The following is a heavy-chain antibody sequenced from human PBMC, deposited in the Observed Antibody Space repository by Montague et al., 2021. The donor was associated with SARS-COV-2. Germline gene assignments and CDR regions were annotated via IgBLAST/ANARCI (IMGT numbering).Heavy chain of an antibody. CDR2: ISYDGSNK. CDR3: ARAYSGSYLSAFDI. CDR1: GFTFSSYA. Sequence: SLRLSCAASGFTFSSYAMHWVRQAPGKGLEWVAVISYDGSNKYYADSVKGRFTISRDNSKNTLYLQMNSLRAEDTAAYYCARAYSGSYLSAFDIWGQGTMVTVSS. D-gene: IGHD1-26*01. J-gene: IGHJ3*02. V-gene: IGHV3-30*04.